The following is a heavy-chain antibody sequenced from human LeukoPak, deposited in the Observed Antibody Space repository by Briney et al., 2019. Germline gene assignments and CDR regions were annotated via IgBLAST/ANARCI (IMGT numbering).Heavy chain of an antibody. Sequence: GVSLRLSCAASGFTVSNNYMSWVRQAPGKGLVWGSVIYSGDNTYYVESVKGRFTISRDNSKNTLFLQMIRLRAEDTAVYYCAGRRVLDASFDYWGQGTLVTVSS. J-gene: IGHJ4*02. CDR2: IYSGDNT. D-gene: IGHD3-16*01. CDR1: GFTVSNNY. CDR3: AGRRVLDASFDY. V-gene: IGHV3-66*02.